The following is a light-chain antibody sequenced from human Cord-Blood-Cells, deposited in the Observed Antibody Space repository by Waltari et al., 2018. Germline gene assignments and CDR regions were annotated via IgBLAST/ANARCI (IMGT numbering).Light chain of an antibody. J-gene: IGKJ4*01. CDR1: QSVSSY. V-gene: IGKV3-11*01. CDR2: DAS. Sequence: EIVLTQSPAPLSFSPGERATPSCRASQSVSSYLAWYQQKPGQAPRLLIYDASNRATGIPARFSGSGSGTDFTLTISSLEPEDFAVYYCQQRSNWPLTFGGGTKVEIK. CDR3: QQRSNWPLT.